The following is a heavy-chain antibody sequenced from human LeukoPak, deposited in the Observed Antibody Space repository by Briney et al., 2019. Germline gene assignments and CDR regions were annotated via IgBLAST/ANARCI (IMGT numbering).Heavy chain of an antibody. V-gene: IGHV4-39*07. CDR2: INHSGST. CDR3: ARGPRRGYCSGGSCYRTRYYFDY. J-gene: IGHJ4*02. Sequence: SETLSLTCTVSGGSISSGSYYWSWIRQPPGKGLEWIGEINHSGSTNYNPSLKSRVTISVDTSKNQFSLKLSSVTAADTAVYYCARGPRRGYCSGGSCYRTRYYFDYWGQGTLVTVSS. D-gene: IGHD2-15*01. CDR1: GGSISSGSYY.